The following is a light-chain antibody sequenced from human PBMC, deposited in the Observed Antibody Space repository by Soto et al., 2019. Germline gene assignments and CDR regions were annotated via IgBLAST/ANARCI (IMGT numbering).Light chain of an antibody. Sequence: DIQMTQSPSSVSASVGDRVTITCRASQGISSWLAWYQQKPGKAPKLLIYAAPSLQSGEPSRFSRSRSATDFSLTIGSLATKDFATDYWPEDNSFPCAFGQGTKLEIK. CDR2: AAP. V-gene: IGKV1-12*01. J-gene: IGKJ2*02. CDR1: QGISSW. CDR3: PEDNSFPCA.